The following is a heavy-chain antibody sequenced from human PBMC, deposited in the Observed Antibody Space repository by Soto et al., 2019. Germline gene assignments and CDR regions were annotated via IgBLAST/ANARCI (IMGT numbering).Heavy chain of an antibody. CDR1: GGTFSSYA. V-gene: IGHV1-69*13. J-gene: IGHJ5*02. Sequence: SVKVSCKASGGTFSSYAISWVRQAPGQGLEWMGGIIPIFGTANYAQKFQGRVTITADESTSTAYMELSSLRSEDTAVYYCARGSDYDSSGYYHSWFDPWGQGTLVTVS. CDR2: IIPIFGTA. CDR3: ARGSDYDSSGYYHSWFDP. D-gene: IGHD3-22*01.